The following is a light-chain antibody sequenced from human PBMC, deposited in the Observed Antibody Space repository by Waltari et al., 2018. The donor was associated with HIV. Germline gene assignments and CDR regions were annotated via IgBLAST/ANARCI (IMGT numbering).Light chain of an antibody. V-gene: IGLV1-47*01. CDR2: RND. J-gene: IGLJ1*01. CDR1: SSNVGTNH. Sequence: QSVLTTPPSASGTPGQSVTISCSGSSSNVGTNHVHWSQHLPGTAPKLLIYRNDQRPSGVPDRFSGSKSGTSASLAISALRSEDEADYYCAAWDGTLRAHYVFGTGTKVTVL. CDR3: AAWDGTLRAHYV.